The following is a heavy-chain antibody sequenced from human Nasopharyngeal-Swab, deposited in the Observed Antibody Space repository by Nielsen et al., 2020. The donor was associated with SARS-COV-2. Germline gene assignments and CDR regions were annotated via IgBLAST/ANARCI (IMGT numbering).Heavy chain of an antibody. CDR3: ANGDTVAGTGY. J-gene: IGHJ4*02. Sequence: GGSLRLSCAASGFTVSSNYMSWVRQAPGKGLEWVSAISGSGGSTYYADSVKGRFTISRDNSKNTLYLQMNSLRAEDTAVYYCANGDTVAGTGYWGQGTLVTVSS. CDR1: GFTVSSNY. D-gene: IGHD6-19*01. V-gene: IGHV3-23*01. CDR2: ISGSGGST.